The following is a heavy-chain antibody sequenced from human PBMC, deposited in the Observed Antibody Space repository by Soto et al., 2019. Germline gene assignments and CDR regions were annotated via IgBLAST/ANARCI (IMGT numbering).Heavy chain of an antibody. CDR3: AKGRPVLLWFGGNWFDP. V-gene: IGHV4-34*01. CDR2: INHSGST. Sequence: SCFLQMPVKVLEWIGEINHSGSTNYNPSLKSRVTISVDTSKNQFSLKLSSVTAADTAVYYCAKGRPVLLWFGGNWFDPWGQGTLVTVSS. J-gene: IGHJ5*02. D-gene: IGHD3-10*01.